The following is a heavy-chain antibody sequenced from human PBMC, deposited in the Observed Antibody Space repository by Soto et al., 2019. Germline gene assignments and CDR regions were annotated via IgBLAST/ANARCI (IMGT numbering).Heavy chain of an antibody. CDR3: ATQSYYYDRSGYAYDAFDI. V-gene: IGHV1-69*06. CDR1: GGTFSSYP. D-gene: IGHD3-22*01. J-gene: IGHJ3*02. Sequence: AASVNVSCKASGGTFSSYPISWVRQAPGQGLEWMGGIIPIIGTAAYTQKFQGRVTITADKSKGTAYMVLSSLRSEDTALYYCATQSYYYDRSGYAYDAFDIWGNEKMVTVS. CDR2: IIPIIGTA.